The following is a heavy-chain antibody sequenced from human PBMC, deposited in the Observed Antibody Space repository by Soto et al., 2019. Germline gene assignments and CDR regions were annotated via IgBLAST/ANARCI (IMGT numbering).Heavy chain of an antibody. CDR1: GGSFIGYY. CDR3: ARVRRWLPEEMVDL. J-gene: IGHJ5*02. V-gene: IGHV4-34*01. CDR2: VNDSGNS. Sequence: SETLSLTCGVSGGSFIGYYCSFFRHPPGKGLEWIGEVNDSGNSNYNPSLKRRVVISVDTPKNEFSLKMNTVTAADTGVYYCARVRRWLPEEMVDLWGQGALVTVPQ. D-gene: IGHD5-12*01.